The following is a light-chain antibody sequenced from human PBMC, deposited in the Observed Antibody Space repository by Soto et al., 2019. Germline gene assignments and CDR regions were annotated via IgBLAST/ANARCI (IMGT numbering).Light chain of an antibody. J-gene: IGKJ1*01. Sequence: EIVLTQSPGTLSLSPGERATLSCRASQSVSSSYLAWYQQKPGQAPRLLIYGASSRATGIPDRFSGSGSGTEFTLTISNLQSEDFAVYHCQQYDKWPRTFGQGTKVDIK. CDR3: QQYDKWPRT. CDR1: QSVSSSY. CDR2: GAS. V-gene: IGKV3-20*01.